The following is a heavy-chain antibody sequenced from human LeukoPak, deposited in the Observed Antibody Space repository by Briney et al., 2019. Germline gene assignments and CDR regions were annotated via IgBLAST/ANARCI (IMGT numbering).Heavy chain of an antibody. J-gene: IGHJ4*02. D-gene: IGHD6-19*01. Sequence: TLSLTRTVSVGSISRGSFHSNRIRHPAREELEWLVYIYTTVSTNYNLSLKSRVTISGDTSKNQFSLQLSSLTAADTAVYFCARSLYSSRWYNLLYFDYWGQGTLVTVSS. CDR2: IYTTVST. V-gene: IGHV4-61*09. CDR3: ARSLYSSRWYNLLYFDY. CDR1: VGSISRGSFH.